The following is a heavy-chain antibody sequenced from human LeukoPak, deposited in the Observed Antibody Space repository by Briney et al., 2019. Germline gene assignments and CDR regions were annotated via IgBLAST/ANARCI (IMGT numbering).Heavy chain of an antibody. CDR3: ARDLHDAFDI. J-gene: IGHJ3*02. CDR1: GFTFSSYA. CDR2: ISYDGSNK. Sequence: GGSLRLSCAASGFTFSSYAMHWVRQAPGKGLEWVAVISYDGSNKYYADSVKGRFTISRDNSKNTLYLQMNSLRAEDTAVYYCARDLHDAFDIWGQGTMVTVSS. V-gene: IGHV3-30-3*01.